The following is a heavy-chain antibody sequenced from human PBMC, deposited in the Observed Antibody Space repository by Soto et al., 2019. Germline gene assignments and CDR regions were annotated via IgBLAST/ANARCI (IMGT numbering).Heavy chain of an antibody. J-gene: IGHJ3*01. Sequence: PGGSLRLSCAASGFTLSNYWMHWVRQVPGKRFVWVSRMNRDGSSTSFADSVRGRFTISRDNAKNTLYLQMSSLRAEDTAVYYCARDPFLYDFRAPDAFDLWGQGTMVTVSS. CDR2: MNRDGSST. V-gene: IGHV3-74*01. CDR3: ARDPFLYDFRAPDAFDL. D-gene: IGHD3-3*01. CDR1: GFTLSNYW.